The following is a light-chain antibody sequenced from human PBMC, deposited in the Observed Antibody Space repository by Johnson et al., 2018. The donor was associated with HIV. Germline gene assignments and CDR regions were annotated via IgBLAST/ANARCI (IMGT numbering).Light chain of an antibody. CDR2: ESN. Sequence: HSVLTQPPSVSAAPGQKVTIYCSGSSSNVGNNYVSWYQQLPGTAPKLLIYESNKRPSGIPDRFSGSKSGTSATLGITGLQTGDEADYYCGTWDTSLSAGGVFGTGTKVSVL. CDR3: GTWDTSLSAGGV. CDR1: SSNVGNNY. J-gene: IGLJ1*01. V-gene: IGLV1-51*02.